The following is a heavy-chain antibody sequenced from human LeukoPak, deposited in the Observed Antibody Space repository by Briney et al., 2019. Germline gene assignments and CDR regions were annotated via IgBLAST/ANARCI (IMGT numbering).Heavy chain of an antibody. CDR3: AKGKGGSYYKVFDY. CDR2: ISGSGGST. J-gene: IGHJ4*02. CDR1: GFTFSSYE. Sequence: GGSLRLSCAASGFTFSSYEMNWVRQAPGKGLEWVSAISGSGGSTYYADSVKGRFTISRDNSKNTLYLQMNSLRAEDTAVYYCAKGKGGSYYKVFDYWGQGTLVTVSS. V-gene: IGHV3-23*01. D-gene: IGHD1-26*01.